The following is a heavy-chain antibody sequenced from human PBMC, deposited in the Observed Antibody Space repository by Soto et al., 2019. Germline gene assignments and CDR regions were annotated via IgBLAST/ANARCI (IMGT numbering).Heavy chain of an antibody. CDR3: AREYYDFWSGYYRPYYYYYYGMDV. D-gene: IGHD3-3*01. V-gene: IGHV1-18*04. CDR1: GYTFTSYG. J-gene: IGHJ6*02. CDR2: ISAYNGNT. Sequence: ASVKVSCKASGYTFTSYGISWVRQAPGQGLEWMGWISAYNGNTNYAQKLQGRVTMTTDTSTSTAYMELRSLRSDDTAVYYCAREYYDFWSGYYRPYYYYYYGMDVWGQGTTVTVSS.